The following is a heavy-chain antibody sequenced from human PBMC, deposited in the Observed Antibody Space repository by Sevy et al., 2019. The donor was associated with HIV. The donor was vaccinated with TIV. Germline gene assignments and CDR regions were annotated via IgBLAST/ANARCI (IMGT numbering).Heavy chain of an antibody. D-gene: IGHD3-22*01. CDR1: GGSISSYY. Sequence: SETLSLTCTVSGGSISSYYWSWIRQPPGKGLEWIGYIYYSGSTNYNPSLKSRVTISVDTSKNQFSLKLSSVTAADTAGYYCASAYYDSSGYYPLFDYWGQGTLVTVS. J-gene: IGHJ4*02. V-gene: IGHV4-59*01. CDR3: ASAYYDSSGYYPLFDY. CDR2: IYYSGST.